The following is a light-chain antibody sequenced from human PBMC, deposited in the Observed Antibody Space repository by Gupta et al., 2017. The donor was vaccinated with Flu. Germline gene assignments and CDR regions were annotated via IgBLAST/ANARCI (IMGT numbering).Light chain of an antibody. CDR1: QSLSSW. Sequence: PSTLSAYVGDRVTITCRASQSLSSWLAWYQQKPGKAPNLLIYKASNVESGVPSRFSGSGSGTEFTLTISSRQPDDFATYYCQQYDSYSITFGGGTKVEI. CDR2: KAS. V-gene: IGKV1-5*03. CDR3: QQYDSYSIT. J-gene: IGKJ4*01.